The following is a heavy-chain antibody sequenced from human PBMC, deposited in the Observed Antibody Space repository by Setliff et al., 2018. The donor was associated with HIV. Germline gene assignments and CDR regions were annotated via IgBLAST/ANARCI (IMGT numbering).Heavy chain of an antibody. CDR2: IYYSGST. D-gene: IGHD6-13*01. J-gene: IGHJ6*03. Sequence: SETLSLTCTVSGGSISTGGYYWSWIRQHPGKGLEWIGSIYYSGSTYANPSLKSRVTISVDTSKNQFSLNLSSVTAADTAVYYCVGSTIAAAVYYYYYYMDVWGKGTTVTVSS. CDR1: GGSISTGGYY. CDR3: VGSTIAAAVYYYYYYMDV. V-gene: IGHV4-39*01.